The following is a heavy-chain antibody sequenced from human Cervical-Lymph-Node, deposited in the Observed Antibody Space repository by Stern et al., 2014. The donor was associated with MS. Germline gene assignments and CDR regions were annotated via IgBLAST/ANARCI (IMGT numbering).Heavy chain of an antibody. V-gene: IGHV1-69*01. CDR3: ARGGSSWYSDF. CDR2: IIPMTEIA. CDR1: GETFSSAA. J-gene: IGHJ4*02. D-gene: IGHD6-13*01. Sequence: QVQLVQSGAEVKKPGSSVKVSCKSSGETFSSAAISWVRQAPGQGLEWSGGIIPMTEIANYAQKFQGRVTITADEATRTAYMDLSGLRSDDTAVYYCARGGSSWYSDFWGQGTLVTVSS.